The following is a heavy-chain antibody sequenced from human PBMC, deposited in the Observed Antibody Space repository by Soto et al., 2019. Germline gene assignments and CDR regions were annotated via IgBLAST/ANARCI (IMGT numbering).Heavy chain of an antibody. D-gene: IGHD3-10*01. CDR2: IYSTDEK. Sequence: QVTLKETGPVLVKPKETLTLTCTVAGFSLSNDRMGVNWIRQPPGKALEWLAHIYSTDEKSYNTSLKSRLTISEDTSKSQVVLTMTNMDPVDTATYSCARIVSGPYGFDIWGQGTRVSVSS. V-gene: IGHV2-26*01. CDR1: GFSLSNDRMG. CDR3: ARIVSGPYGFDI. J-gene: IGHJ3*02.